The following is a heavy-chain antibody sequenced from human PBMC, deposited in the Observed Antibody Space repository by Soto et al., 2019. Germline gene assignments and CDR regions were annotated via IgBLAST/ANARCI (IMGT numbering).Heavy chain of an antibody. Sequence: ASVKVSCKASGYTFSSYAMHWVRQAPGQRLEWMGWINAGYGNTKSSQKFQDRVTISRDTSASTAYMELTSLRSEDTAVYYCSRDTGDGTFDFWGQGTLVTVSS. CDR3: SRDTGDGTFDF. J-gene: IGHJ4*02. D-gene: IGHD7-27*01. V-gene: IGHV1-3*01. CDR1: GYTFSSYA. CDR2: INAGYGNT.